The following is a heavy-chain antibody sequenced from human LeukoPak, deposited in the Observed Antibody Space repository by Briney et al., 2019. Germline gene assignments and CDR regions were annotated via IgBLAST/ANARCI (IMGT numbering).Heavy chain of an antibody. V-gene: IGHV3-7*01. Sequence: GGSLRLSCVASGFTFSSYWMTWVRQAPGKGLEWVANIKTDGSQIYYVDSVKGRFTISRDNAKNSLYLQMNSLRAEDTAVYYCASLTVTKRKYYYYMDVWGKGTTVTISS. CDR3: ASLTVTKRKYYYYMDV. D-gene: IGHD4-17*01. CDR1: GFTFSSYW. J-gene: IGHJ6*03. CDR2: IKTDGSQI.